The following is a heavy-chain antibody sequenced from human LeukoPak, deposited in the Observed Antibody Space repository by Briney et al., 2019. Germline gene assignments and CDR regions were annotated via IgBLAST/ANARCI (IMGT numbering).Heavy chain of an antibody. D-gene: IGHD1-1*01. CDR1: GFTFTDYG. V-gene: IGHV3-30*02. J-gene: IGHJ4*02. Sequence: GGSLRLSCAASGFTFTDYGMHWVRQAPGKGLEWVAFIRFDGSNKYYADSVKGRFTISRDNSKSTLYLQINSLRTEDTAVYYCAKEGTASKPSDLDYWGQGTLVTVSS. CDR2: IRFDGSNK. CDR3: AKEGTASKPSDLDY.